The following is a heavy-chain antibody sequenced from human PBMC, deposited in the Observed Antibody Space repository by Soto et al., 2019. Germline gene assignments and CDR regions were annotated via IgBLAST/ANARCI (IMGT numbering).Heavy chain of an antibody. CDR2: IWYDGSNK. CDR1: GFTFSSYG. D-gene: IGHD2-15*01. CDR3: ARDRGYCSGGSCYEDGTDV. Sequence: GGSLRLSCAASGFTFSSYGMHWVRQAPGKGLEWVAVIWYDGSNKYYADSVKGRFTISRDNSKNTLYLQMNSLRAEDTAVYYYARDRGYCSGGSCYEDGTDVWGQGTTVTVSS. J-gene: IGHJ6*02. V-gene: IGHV3-33*01.